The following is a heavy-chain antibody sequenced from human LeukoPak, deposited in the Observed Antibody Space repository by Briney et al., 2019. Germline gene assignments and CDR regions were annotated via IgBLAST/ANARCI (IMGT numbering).Heavy chain of an antibody. CDR1: GFTFSSYW. CDR3: ARVFWTVAGSYYYYYGMDV. Sequence: GGSLRLSCAASGFTFSSYWMSWVRQAPGKGLEWVANIKQDGSEKYYVDSVKGRFTISRDNAKNSLYLQMNSLRAEDTAVYYCARVFWTVAGSYYYYYGMDVWGQGTTVTVPS. J-gene: IGHJ6*02. CDR2: IKQDGSEK. V-gene: IGHV3-7*01. D-gene: IGHD6-19*01.